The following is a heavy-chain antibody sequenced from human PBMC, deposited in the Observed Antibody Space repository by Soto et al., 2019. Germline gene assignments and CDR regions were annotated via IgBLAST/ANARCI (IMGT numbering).Heavy chain of an antibody. V-gene: IGHV3-30*18. CDR2: ISYDGSNK. D-gene: IGHD6-19*01. CDR1: GFTFSSYG. CDR3: AKGEGSSGWNLDY. Sequence: QVQLVESGGGVVQPGRSLRLSCAASGFTFSSYGMHWVRQAPGKGLEWVAVISYDGSNKYYADSVKGRFTISRDNSKNTLYLQMNSLRAEDTAVYYCAKGEGSSGWNLDYWGQGTLVTVSS. J-gene: IGHJ4*02.